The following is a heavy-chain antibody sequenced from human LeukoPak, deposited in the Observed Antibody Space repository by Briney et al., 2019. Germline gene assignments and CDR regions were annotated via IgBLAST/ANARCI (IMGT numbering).Heavy chain of an antibody. J-gene: IGHJ4*02. CDR2: IYYSGST. D-gene: IGHD6-19*01. CDR1: GYSISSSNW. CDR3: AREAGSSGPPINYYFDY. V-gene: IGHV4-28*03. Sequence: SETLSLTCAVSGYSISSSNWWGWIRQPPGKGLEWIGYIYYSGSTNYNPSLKSRVTISVDTSKIQFSLKLSSVTAADTAVYYCAREAGSSGPPINYYFDYWGQGTLVTVSS.